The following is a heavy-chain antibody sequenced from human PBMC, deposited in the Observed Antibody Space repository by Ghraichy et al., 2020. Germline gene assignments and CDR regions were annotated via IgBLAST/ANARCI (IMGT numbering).Heavy chain of an antibody. Sequence: GGSLRLSCAASGFTFSSYSMNWVRQAPGKGLEWVSSISSSSSYIYYADSVKGRFTISRDNAKNSLYLQMNSLRAEDTAVYYCASMYNWNYHRAFDIWGQGTMVTVSS. CDR1: GFTFSSYS. J-gene: IGHJ3*02. CDR2: ISSSSSYI. CDR3: ASMYNWNYHRAFDI. D-gene: IGHD1-7*01. V-gene: IGHV3-21*01.